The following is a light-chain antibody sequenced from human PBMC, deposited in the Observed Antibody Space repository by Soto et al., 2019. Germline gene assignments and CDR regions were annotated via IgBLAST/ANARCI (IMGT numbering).Light chain of an antibody. CDR3: KQYVTSPWA. Sequence: EIVLTQSPGTLSLSPGERATLSCRASQSVSSSFLAWYQQKPGQAHRLLIYGASNRATGIPDRFSGSGSGTDFTLTIRRLEPEDFAVYYCKQYVTSPWAFGQGTKVDI. CDR1: QSVSSSF. V-gene: IGKV3-20*01. J-gene: IGKJ1*01. CDR2: GAS.